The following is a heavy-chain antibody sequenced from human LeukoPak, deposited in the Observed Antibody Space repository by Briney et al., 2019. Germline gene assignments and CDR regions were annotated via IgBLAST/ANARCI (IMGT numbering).Heavy chain of an antibody. V-gene: IGHV3-23*01. CDR1: GGSISSGGYY. CDR3: AKDPVLSGFLEWLWN. D-gene: IGHD3-3*01. Sequence: PSETLSLTCTVSGGSISSGGYYWSWVRQAPGKGLEWVSAISGSGGSTYYADSVKGRFTISRDNSKNTLYLQMNSLRAEDTAVYYCAKDPVLSGFLEWLWNWGQGTLVTVSS. J-gene: IGHJ4*02. CDR2: ISGSGGST.